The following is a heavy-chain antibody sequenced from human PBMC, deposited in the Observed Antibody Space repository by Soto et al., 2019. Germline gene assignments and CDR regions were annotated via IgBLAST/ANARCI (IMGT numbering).Heavy chain of an antibody. D-gene: IGHD2-2*01. J-gene: IGHJ6*02. CDR2: IYYSGST. CDR1: GGSISSGGYY. Sequence: QVQLQESGPGLVKPSQTLSLTCTVSGGSISSGGYYWSWIRQHPGKGLEWIGYIYYSGSTYYNPSRKXRXTXSXXTSKNQFSLKLSSVTAADTAVYYCASSSTSLGMDVWGQGTTVTVSS. V-gene: IGHV4-31*03. CDR3: ASSSTSLGMDV.